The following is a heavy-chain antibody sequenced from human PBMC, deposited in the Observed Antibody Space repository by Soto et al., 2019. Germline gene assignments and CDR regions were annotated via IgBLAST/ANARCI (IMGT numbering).Heavy chain of an antibody. CDR1: GFTFTSYA. CDR3: AKAGDYSYFDY. Sequence: GGSLRLSCAASGFTFTSYAMNWVRQAPGKGLEWVSAISGSGGSAYYADSVKGRFTISRDNSKNTLYLQMNSLRAEDTAVYYCAKAGDYSYFDYWGQGTMVTVYS. D-gene: IGHD2-21*01. V-gene: IGHV3-23*01. J-gene: IGHJ4*02. CDR2: ISGSGGSA.